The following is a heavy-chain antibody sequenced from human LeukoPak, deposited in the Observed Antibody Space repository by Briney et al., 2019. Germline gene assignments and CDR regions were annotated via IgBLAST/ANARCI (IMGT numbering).Heavy chain of an antibody. J-gene: IGHJ4*02. Sequence: GGSLRLSCAASGFTFSSYSMNWVRQAPGKGLEGVSSISSSSSYIYYADSVKGRFTISRDNAKNSLYLQMNSLRAEDTAVYYCATIVVVPAARSPGYWGQGTLVTVSS. CDR1: GFTFSSYS. V-gene: IGHV3-21*01. CDR2: ISSSSSYI. D-gene: IGHD2-2*01. CDR3: ATIVVVPAARSPGY.